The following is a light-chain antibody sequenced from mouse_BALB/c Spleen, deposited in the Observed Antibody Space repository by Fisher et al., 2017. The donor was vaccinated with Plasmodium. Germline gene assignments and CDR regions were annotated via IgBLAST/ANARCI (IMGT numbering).Light chain of an antibody. J-gene: IGKJ1*01. CDR1: QDINSY. CDR2: RAN. V-gene: IGKV14-111*01. Sequence: TQTPSSTYASLGERVTITCKASQDINSYLTWFQQKPGKSPKTLIYRANRLVDGVPSRFSGSGSGQDYSLTISSLEYEDMGIYYCLQYGEFPPTFGGGTTLEIK. CDR3: LQYGEFPPT.